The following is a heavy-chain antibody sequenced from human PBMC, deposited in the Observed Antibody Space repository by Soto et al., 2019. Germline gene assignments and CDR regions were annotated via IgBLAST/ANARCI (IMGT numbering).Heavy chain of an antibody. J-gene: IGHJ5*02. CDR1: GGTFSSYA. D-gene: IGHD5-18*01. CDR3: AREVGTAMVQFWCDP. Sequence: QVQLVQSGAEVKKPGSSVKVSCKASGGTFSSYAISWLRQAPGQGLEWMGGIIPIFGTANYAQKFKGRVTITADESTSTAYIELSSLRSEDTAVYYCAREVGTAMVQFWCDPWGKGTLVTVSS. CDR2: IIPIFGTA. V-gene: IGHV1-69*01.